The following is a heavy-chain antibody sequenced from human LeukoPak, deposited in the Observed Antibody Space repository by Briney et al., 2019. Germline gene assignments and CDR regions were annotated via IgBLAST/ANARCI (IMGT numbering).Heavy chain of an antibody. CDR1: GGSISSYY. Sequence: SETPSLTCTVSGGSISSYYWSWIRQPPGKGLEWIGYIYYSGSTNYNPSLKSRVTISVDTSKNQFSLKLSSVTAADTAVYYCARVRGYSRGAFDIWGQGTMVTVSS. CDR2: IYYSGST. V-gene: IGHV4-59*01. J-gene: IGHJ3*02. CDR3: ARVRGYSRGAFDI. D-gene: IGHD3-22*01.